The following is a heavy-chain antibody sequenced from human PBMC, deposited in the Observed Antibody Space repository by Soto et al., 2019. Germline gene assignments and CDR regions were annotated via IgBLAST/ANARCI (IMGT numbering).Heavy chain of an antibody. D-gene: IGHD6-6*01. J-gene: IGHJ5*02. CDR2: IYYSGLT. CDR3: ARRRSSSSPSWFDP. CDR1: GGSMSSEGYY. V-gene: IGHV4-31*03. Sequence: SETLSLTCTVSGGSMSSEGYYWSWIRQHPGKGLEWIGYIYYSGLTDYNPSLKSRLTISVDKSKNEFYLKMRSVTAADTAVYYCARRRSSSSPSWFDPWGQGTLVTVSS.